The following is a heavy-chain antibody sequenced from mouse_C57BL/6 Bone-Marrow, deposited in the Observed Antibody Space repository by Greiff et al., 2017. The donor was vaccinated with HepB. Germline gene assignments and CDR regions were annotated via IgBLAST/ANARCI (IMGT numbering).Heavy chain of an antibody. V-gene: IGHV3-6*01. CDR3: AREKVLNYRVGYFDY. J-gene: IGHJ2*01. CDR2: ISYDGSN. D-gene: IGHD2-1*01. CDR1: GYSITSGYY. Sequence: EVKLLESGPGLVKPSQSLSLTCSVTGYSITSGYYWNWIRQFPGNKLEWMGYISYDGSNNYNPSLKNRISITRDTSKNQFFLKLNSVTTEDTATYYCAREKVLNYRVGYFDYWGQGTTLTVSS.